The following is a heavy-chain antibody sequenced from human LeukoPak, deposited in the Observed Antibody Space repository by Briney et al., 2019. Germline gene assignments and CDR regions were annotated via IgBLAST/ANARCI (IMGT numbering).Heavy chain of an antibody. V-gene: IGHV3-64*01. Sequence: GGSLRLSCAASGFTFSSYAMHWVRQAPGKGLEYVSAISSNGGSTYYANSVKGRFTISRDNSKNTLYLQMGSLRAEDMAVYYCARSTMYCGGDCATFDYWGQGTLVAVSS. CDR1: GFTFSSYA. CDR2: ISSNGGST. J-gene: IGHJ4*02. D-gene: IGHD2-21*02. CDR3: ARSTMYCGGDCATFDY.